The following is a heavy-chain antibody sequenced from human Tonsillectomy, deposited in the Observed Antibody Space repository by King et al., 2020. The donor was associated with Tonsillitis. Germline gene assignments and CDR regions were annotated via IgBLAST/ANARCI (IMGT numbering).Heavy chain of an antibody. V-gene: IGHV3-23*04. J-gene: IGHJ4*02. Sequence: VKLVESGGGLVQPGGSLRLSCAASGFTFSSYAMSWVRQAPVNGLEWVSAVSGSGCSTYYADSVKGRFTISRAHSKNTLYLQMNSLRAEDTAVYYCAKRPSEANFDYWGQGTLVTVSS. CDR2: VSGSGCST. CDR3: AKRPSEANFDY. CDR1: GFTFSSYA.